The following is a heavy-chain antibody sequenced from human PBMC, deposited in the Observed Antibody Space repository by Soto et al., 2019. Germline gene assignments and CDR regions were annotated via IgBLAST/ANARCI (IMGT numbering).Heavy chain of an antibody. Sequence: GGSLRLSCAASGFTFTNFWMSWVRQAPGKGLEWVASIKQDGSEQYYVDSVKGRFSISRDNAKNSLYLQINTLKAEDTAVYYCARDSFYDFWTGYSPFDHWGQGALVTVSS. CDR2: IKQDGSEQ. J-gene: IGHJ4*02. V-gene: IGHV3-7*05. CDR1: GFTFTNFW. CDR3: ARDSFYDFWTGYSPFDH. D-gene: IGHD3-3*01.